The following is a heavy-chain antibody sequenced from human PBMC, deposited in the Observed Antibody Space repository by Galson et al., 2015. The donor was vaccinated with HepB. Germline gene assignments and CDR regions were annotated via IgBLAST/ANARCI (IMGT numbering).Heavy chain of an antibody. CDR1: GGSISSSSYY. CDR2: IYYSGST. D-gene: IGHD3-10*01. J-gene: IGHJ3*02. CDR3: AGFSSRPTYYYGSGSYYNHDAFDI. Sequence: SETLSLTCTVSGGSISSSSYYWGWIRQPPGKGLEWIGSIYYSGSTYYNPSLKSRVTISVDTSKNQFSLKLSSVTAADTAVYYCAGFSSRPTYYYGSGSYYNHDAFDIWGQGTMVTVSS. V-gene: IGHV4-39*01.